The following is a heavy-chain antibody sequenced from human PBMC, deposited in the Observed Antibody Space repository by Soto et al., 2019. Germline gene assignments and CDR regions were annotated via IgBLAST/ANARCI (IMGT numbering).Heavy chain of an antibody. D-gene: IGHD3-3*01. CDR2: IYHSGST. Sequence: QVQLQESGPGLVKPSGTLSLTCAVSGGSISSSNWWSWVRQPPGKGLEWIGEIYHSGSTNYNPSLKSRVPISVDKSKNQFSLKLSSVTAADTAVYYCARAADYDFWSGYYTPHYYYGMDVWGQGTTVTVSS. V-gene: IGHV4-4*02. CDR1: GGSISSSNW. J-gene: IGHJ6*02. CDR3: ARAADYDFWSGYYTPHYYYGMDV.